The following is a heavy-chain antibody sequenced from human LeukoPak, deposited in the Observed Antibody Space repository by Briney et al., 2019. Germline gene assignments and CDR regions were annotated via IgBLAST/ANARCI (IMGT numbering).Heavy chain of an antibody. CDR3: AKTGGRGYYFAY. D-gene: IGHD7-27*01. Sequence: PGGSLRLSCAASGFTFSGYSMNWVRQAPGRGLEWVSSMSYNSYYIYYADSVKSRFTISRDNANNSLYLQMNGLRAEDTGVYYCAKTGGRGYYFAYWGQGTLVTASS. CDR2: MSYNSYYI. V-gene: IGHV3-21*01. J-gene: IGHJ4*02. CDR1: GFTFSGYS.